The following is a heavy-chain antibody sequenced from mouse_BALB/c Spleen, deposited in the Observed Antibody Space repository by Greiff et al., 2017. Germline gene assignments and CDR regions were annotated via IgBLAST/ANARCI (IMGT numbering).Heavy chain of an antibody. CDR1: GYTFTSYW. Sequence: QVQLQQPGAELVKPGAPVKLSCKASGYTFTSYWMNWVKQRPGRGLEWIGRIDPSDSETHYNQKFKDKATLTVDKSSSTAYIQLSSLTSEDSAVYYCARSTTVVALYYYAMDYWGQGTSVTVSS. V-gene: IGHV1-69*02. CDR2: IDPSDSET. J-gene: IGHJ4*01. D-gene: IGHD1-1*01. CDR3: ARSTTVVALYYYAMDY.